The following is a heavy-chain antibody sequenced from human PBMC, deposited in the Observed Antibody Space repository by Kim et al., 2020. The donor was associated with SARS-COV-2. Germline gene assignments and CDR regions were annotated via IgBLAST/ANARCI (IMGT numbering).Heavy chain of an antibody. Sequence: SVKVSCKASGGTFSSYAISWVRQAPGQGLEWMGGIIPIFGTANYAQKFQGRVTITADESTSTAYMELSSLRSEDTAVYYCAKTPDYGENYYYYGMDVWGQGTTVTVSS. CDR3: AKTPDYGENYYYYGMDV. D-gene: IGHD4-17*01. V-gene: IGHV1-69*13. CDR2: IIPIFGTA. CDR1: GGTFSSYA. J-gene: IGHJ6*02.